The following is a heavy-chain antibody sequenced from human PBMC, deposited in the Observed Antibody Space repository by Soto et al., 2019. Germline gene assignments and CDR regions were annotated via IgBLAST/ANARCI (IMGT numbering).Heavy chain of an antibody. D-gene: IGHD6-19*01. CDR3: ARHGVAGTSRRVCPEGANWFDP. Sequence: PSETLSLTCTVSGGSISSYYWSWIRQPPGKGLEWIGYIYYSGSTNYNPSLKSRVTISVDTSKNQFSLKLSSVTAADTAVYYCARHGVAGTSRRVCPEGANWFDPWGQGTLVTVSS. J-gene: IGHJ5*02. CDR1: GGSISSYY. V-gene: IGHV4-59*08. CDR2: IYYSGST.